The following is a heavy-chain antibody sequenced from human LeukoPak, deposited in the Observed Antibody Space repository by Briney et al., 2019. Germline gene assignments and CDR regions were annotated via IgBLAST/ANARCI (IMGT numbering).Heavy chain of an antibody. CDR3: ARSLGYCTGATCYSFDS. J-gene: IGHJ4*02. CDR2: IYYSGTT. D-gene: IGHD2-8*02. Sequence: SETLSLTCTVSGGSISTSGYYWGWIRQPPGKGLEWIGIIYYSGTTYYNQSLKGRVTISVDTSKNQFSLTVNSVTAADTAVYYCARSLGYCTGATCYSFDSWGQGTLVTVSS. CDR1: GGSISTSGYY. V-gene: IGHV4-39*01.